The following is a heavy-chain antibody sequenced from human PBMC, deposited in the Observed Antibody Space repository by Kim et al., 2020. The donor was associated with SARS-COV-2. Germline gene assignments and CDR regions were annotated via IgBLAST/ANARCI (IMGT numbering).Heavy chain of an antibody. J-gene: IGHJ2*01. Sequence: SETLSLTCAVSGGSISSSNWWSWVRQPPGKGLEWIGEIYHSGSTNYNPSLKSRVTISVDKSKNQFSLKLSSVTAADTAVYYCARGAGYYYDSSGQAYFDLWGRGTLVTVSS. CDR3: ARGAGYYYDSSGQAYFDL. D-gene: IGHD3-22*01. CDR1: GGSISSSNW. CDR2: IYHSGST. V-gene: IGHV4-4*02.